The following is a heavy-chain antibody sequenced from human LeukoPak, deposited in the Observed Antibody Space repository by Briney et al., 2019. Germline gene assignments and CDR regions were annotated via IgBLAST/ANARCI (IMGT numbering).Heavy chain of an antibody. V-gene: IGHV3-74*01. CDR1: GFTFSSYW. Sequence: PGGSLRLSCAASGFTFSSYWMHWVRQAPGKGLVWVSRINSDGSSTSYADSVKGRFTISRDNAKNTLYLQMNSLRAEDTAVYYCASPSHHGGSPFDYWGQGTLVTVSS. J-gene: IGHJ4*02. CDR2: INSDGSST. CDR3: ASPSHHGGSPFDY. D-gene: IGHD2-15*01.